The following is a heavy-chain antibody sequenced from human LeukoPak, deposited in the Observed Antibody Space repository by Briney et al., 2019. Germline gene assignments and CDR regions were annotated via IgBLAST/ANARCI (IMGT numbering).Heavy chain of an antibody. Sequence: PSETLSLTCTVSSGSISSYYWSWIRQPAGKGLEWIGRIYTSGSTNYNPSLQSRVTISVDTSRGHFSLKLSSATAADTAVYYCARGERLGPDFWGQGTLVTVSS. V-gene: IGHV4-4*07. CDR3: ARGERLGPDF. D-gene: IGHD1-1*01. CDR1: SGSISSYY. CDR2: IYTSGST. J-gene: IGHJ4*02.